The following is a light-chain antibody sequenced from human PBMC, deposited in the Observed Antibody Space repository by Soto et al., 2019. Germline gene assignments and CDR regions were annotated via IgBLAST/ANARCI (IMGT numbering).Light chain of an antibody. CDR2: DAS. V-gene: IGKV3-11*01. J-gene: IGKJ1*01. CDR3: QQRSNWPPWT. Sequence: EIVLTQSASTLSLSPGERATLSCRASQSVSNYLAWYQQKPGQAPRLLIYDASNRATGIPARFSGSGSETDFTLTISSLEPEDSAVYYCQQRSNWPPWTFGQGTKVDIK. CDR1: QSVSNY.